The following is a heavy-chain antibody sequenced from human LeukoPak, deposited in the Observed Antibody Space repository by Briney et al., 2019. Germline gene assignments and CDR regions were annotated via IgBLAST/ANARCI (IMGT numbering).Heavy chain of an antibody. CDR3: AKDNRRHYTSGPNPDSLH. Sequence: GGSLRLSCAGSGFISNNYAMHWVRQPPGKGLEWVSGISWNSGTIDYADSVRGRFTISRDNAKNSLYLQMDSLKVEDTAFYYCAKDNRRHYTSGPNPDSLHWGQGALVTVSS. J-gene: IGHJ4*02. CDR1: GFISNNYA. CDR2: ISWNSGTI. V-gene: IGHV3-9*02. D-gene: IGHD6-19*01.